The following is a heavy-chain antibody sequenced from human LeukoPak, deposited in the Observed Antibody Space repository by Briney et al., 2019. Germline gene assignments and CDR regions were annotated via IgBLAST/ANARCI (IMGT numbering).Heavy chain of an antibody. J-gene: IGHJ4*02. D-gene: IGHD6-6*01. CDR1: GGTFSSYA. CDR2: IIPIFGTA. CDR3: TRIYVGSSTTYPYDY. Sequence: GSSVKVSCKASGGTFSSYAISWVRQAPGQGLEWMGGIIPIFGTANYAQKFQGRVTITADESTSTAYMELSSLRAEDTAVYYCTRIYVGSSTTYPYDYWGQGTLVTVSS. V-gene: IGHV1-69*01.